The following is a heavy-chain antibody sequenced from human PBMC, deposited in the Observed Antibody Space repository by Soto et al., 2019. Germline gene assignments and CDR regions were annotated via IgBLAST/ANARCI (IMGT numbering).Heavy chain of an antibody. CDR2: ISSSGSTI. V-gene: IGHV3-11*01. J-gene: IGHJ3*02. Sequence: GGSLRLSCAASGFTFSDYYMSWIRQARGKGLEWVSYISSSGSTIYYADSVKCRFTISRDNAKNSLYLQMNSLRAEDTAVYYCARDLVVVGAADAFDIWGQGTMVTVSS. CDR1: GFTFSDYY. CDR3: ARDLVVVGAADAFDI. D-gene: IGHD1-26*01.